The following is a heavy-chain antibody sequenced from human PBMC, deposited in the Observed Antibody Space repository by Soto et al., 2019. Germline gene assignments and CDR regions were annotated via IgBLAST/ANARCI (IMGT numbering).Heavy chain of an antibody. Sequence: PGGSLRLSCAASGFIFENFGMSWVRQAPGKGLQWISSISGSGFNKYYADSVRGRLTISRDNSKSTVYLELNNLSAEDTAVYYCAKNQGVELVPLATVDWFDPWGQGSVVTVSS. V-gene: IGHV3-23*01. CDR2: ISGSGFNK. J-gene: IGHJ5*02. CDR3: AKNQGVELVPLATVDWFDP. D-gene: IGHD1-26*01. CDR1: GFIFENFG.